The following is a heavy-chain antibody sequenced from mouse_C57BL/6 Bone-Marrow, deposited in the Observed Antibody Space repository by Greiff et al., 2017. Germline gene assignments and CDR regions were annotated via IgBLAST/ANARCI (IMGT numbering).Heavy chain of an antibody. CDR1: GYTFTSYW. Sequence: QVQLQQPGAELVKPGASVKLSCKASGYTFTSYWMQWVKQRPGQGLEWIGEIDPSDSYTNYNQKFKSKATLTVDTSSSTAYMQLSSLTSEDSAVYYCAAGLRRWTWFAYWGQGTLVTVSA. D-gene: IGHD2-4*01. CDR2: IDPSDSYT. V-gene: IGHV1-50*01. J-gene: IGHJ3*01. CDR3: AAGLRRWTWFAY.